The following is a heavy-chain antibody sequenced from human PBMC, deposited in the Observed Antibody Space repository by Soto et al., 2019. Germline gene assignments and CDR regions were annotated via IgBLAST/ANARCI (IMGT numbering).Heavy chain of an antibody. Sequence: QVQLVESGGGVVQPGRSLRLSCAASGFTFSSYAMHWVRQAPGKGLEWVAVISYDGSNKYYADSVKGRFTISRDNSKNTLYLQMNSLRAEDRAVYYCASSQYYYSSRPFDYWGQGTLVTVSS. CDR2: ISYDGSNK. D-gene: IGHD3-22*01. CDR3: ASSQYYYSSRPFDY. CDR1: GFTFSSYA. V-gene: IGHV3-30-3*01. J-gene: IGHJ4*02.